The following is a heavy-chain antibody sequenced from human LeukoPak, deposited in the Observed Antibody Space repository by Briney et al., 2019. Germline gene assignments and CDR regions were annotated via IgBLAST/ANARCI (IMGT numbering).Heavy chain of an antibody. Sequence: PGGSLRLSCAASGFSFSSYGMHWVRQAPGKGLEWVAFIRYDGSNKYYADSVKGRFTIFRDNSKNTLYLQMNSLKAEDTAVYYCAKDLRQRFIYWGQGTLVTVSS. J-gene: IGHJ4*02. CDR3: AKDLRQRFIY. V-gene: IGHV3-30*02. CDR1: GFSFSSYG. CDR2: IRYDGSNK.